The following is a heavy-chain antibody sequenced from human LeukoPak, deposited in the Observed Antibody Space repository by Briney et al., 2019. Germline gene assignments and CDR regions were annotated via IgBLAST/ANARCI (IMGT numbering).Heavy chain of an antibody. CDR3: ARNLYNWDYIDY. J-gene: IGHJ4*02. CDR2: VYYSGST. D-gene: IGHD1-20*01. CDR1: GDSISSYY. V-gene: IGHV4-59*01. Sequence: SETLSLTCTVFGDSISSYYWSWIRQPPGKGLEWIGYVYYSGSTNYSPALKSRVSISVDTSKNQFSLKLSSVTAADAAVYYCARNLYNWDYIDYWGQGTLVTVSS.